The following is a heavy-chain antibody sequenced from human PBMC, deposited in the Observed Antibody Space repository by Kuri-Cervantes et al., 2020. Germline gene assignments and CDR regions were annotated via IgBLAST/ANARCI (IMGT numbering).Heavy chain of an antibody. V-gene: IGHV3-23*01. J-gene: IGHJ4*02. D-gene: IGHD3-9*01. CDR1: GFTFSSYA. CDR2: ISGSGGST. Sequence: GESLKISCAASGFTFSSYAMSWVRQAPGKGLEWVSAISGSGGSTYYADSVKGRFTISRDNSKNTLYLQMNSLRAEDTAVYYCAKGVTPGLRYFDWLSDYWGQGTLVTVSS. CDR3: AKGVTPGLRYFDWLSDY.